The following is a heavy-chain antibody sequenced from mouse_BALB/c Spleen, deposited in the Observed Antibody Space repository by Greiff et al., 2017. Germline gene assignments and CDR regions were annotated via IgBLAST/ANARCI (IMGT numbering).Heavy chain of an antibody. D-gene: IGHD2-4*01. CDR3: ARGGLRRVYYAMDY. CDR1: GFTFSSYV. CDR2: INSNGGST. V-gene: IGHV5-6-3*01. J-gene: IGHJ4*01. Sequence: EVMLVESGGGLVQPGGSLKLSCAASGFTFSSYVMSWVRQTPDKRLELVATINSNGGSTYYPDSVKGRFTISRDNAKNTLYLQMSSLKSEDTAMYYCARGGLRRVYYAMDYWGQGTSVTVSS.